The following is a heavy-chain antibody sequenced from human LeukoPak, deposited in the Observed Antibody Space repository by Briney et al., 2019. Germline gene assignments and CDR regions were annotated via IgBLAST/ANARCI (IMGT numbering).Heavy chain of an antibody. CDR2: IYYSGST. J-gene: IGHJ3*02. Sequence: SETLSLTCTVSGGSISSSSYYWGWIRQPPGKGLEWFGSIYYSGSTYYHPPLKTRFTISVDTSKNQFSLKVISMTAAHTAAYYCTKSAGYGLIRICGRGTIVTVSS. CDR3: TKSAGYGLIRI. D-gene: IGHD5-18*01. V-gene: IGHV4-39*07. CDR1: GGSISSSSYY.